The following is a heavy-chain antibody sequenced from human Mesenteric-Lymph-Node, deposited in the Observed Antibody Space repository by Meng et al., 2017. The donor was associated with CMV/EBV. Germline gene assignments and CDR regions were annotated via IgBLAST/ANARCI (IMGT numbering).Heavy chain of an antibody. CDR2: IYYSGST. V-gene: IGHV4-59*01. CDR1: GGSISSYY. Sequence: SETLSLTCTVSGGSISSYYWSWIRQPPGKGLEWIGYIYYSGSTNYNPSLKSRVTMSVDTSKNQFSLMLSSVTAADTAVYYCARYSSSWYGVDPWGQGTLVTVSS. J-gene: IGHJ5*02. CDR3: ARYSSSWYGVDP. D-gene: IGHD6-13*01.